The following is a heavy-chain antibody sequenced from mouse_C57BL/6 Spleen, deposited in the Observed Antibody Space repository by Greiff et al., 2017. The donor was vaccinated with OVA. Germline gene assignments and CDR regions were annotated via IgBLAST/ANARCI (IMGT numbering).Heavy chain of an antibody. J-gene: IGHJ4*01. Sequence: VQGVESGAELARPGASVKMSCKASGYTFTSYTMPWVKQRPGQGLEWIGYINPSSGYTKYNQKFKDKATLTADKSSSTAYMQLSSLTSEDSAVYYCARSPGAMDYWGQGTSVTVSS. CDR2: INPSSGYT. CDR1: GYTFTSYT. CDR3: ARSPGAMDY. V-gene: IGHV1-4*01.